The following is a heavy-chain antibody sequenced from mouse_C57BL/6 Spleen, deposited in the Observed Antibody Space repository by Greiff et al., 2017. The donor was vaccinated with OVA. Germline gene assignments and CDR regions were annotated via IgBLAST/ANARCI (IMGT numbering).Heavy chain of an antibody. CDR1: GYTFTSYW. V-gene: IGHV1-64*01. CDR2: IHPNSGST. D-gene: IGHD1-1*01. J-gene: IGHJ4*01. CDR3: ARNYGSSYAMDY. Sequence: QVQLKQPGAELVKPGASVKLSCKASGYTFTSYWMHWVKQRPGQGLEWIGMIHPNSGSTNYNEKFKSKATLTVDKSSSTAYMQLSSLTSEDSAVYYCARNYGSSYAMDYWGQGTSVTVSS.